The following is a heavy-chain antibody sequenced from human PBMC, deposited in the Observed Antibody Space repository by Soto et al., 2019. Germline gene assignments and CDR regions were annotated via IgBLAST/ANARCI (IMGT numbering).Heavy chain of an antibody. CDR3: ARDYGYYDSLTGSYYYYYGMDV. V-gene: IGHV1-3*01. J-gene: IGHJ6*02. D-gene: IGHD3-9*01. Sequence: QVQLVQSGAEVKKPGASVKVSCKASGYTFTSYAMHWVRQAPGQRLEWMGWINAGNGNTKYSQKFQGRVTITRDTSASTAYMELSSLRFEVTAVYYCARDYGYYDSLTGSYYYYYGMDVWGQGTTVTVSS. CDR2: INAGNGNT. CDR1: GYTFTSYA.